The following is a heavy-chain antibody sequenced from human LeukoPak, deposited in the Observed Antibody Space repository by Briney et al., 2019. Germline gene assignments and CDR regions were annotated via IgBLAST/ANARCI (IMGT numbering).Heavy chain of an antibody. Sequence: GGSLRLSCVASGFTFSSHAMSWVRQTPGKGLEWVSAISGTTGSTYYADSVEGRFTISRDNSKNTLYLQMNSLRAEDTAVYYCAKWGCSGSDCYPFAYWGQGTLVTVSS. CDR1: GFTFSSHA. J-gene: IGHJ4*02. D-gene: IGHD2-15*01. CDR2: ISGTTGST. V-gene: IGHV3-23*01. CDR3: AKWGCSGSDCYPFAY.